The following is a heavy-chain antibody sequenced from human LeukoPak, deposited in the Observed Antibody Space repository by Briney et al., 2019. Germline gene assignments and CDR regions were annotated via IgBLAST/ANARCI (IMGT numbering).Heavy chain of an antibody. J-gene: IGHJ4*02. CDR3: SKNFDY. CDR2: INPHSGGT. V-gene: IGHV1-2*02. CDR1: GFTFTGYY. Sequence: ASVKVSCKASGFTFTGYYIHWVRQAPGQGLEWMGYINPHSGGTYSPQKFQGRVTMTTDTSISAAYMELSSLHCVREGNELLSKNFDYWGQGTLVTVSS. D-gene: IGHD2-21*02.